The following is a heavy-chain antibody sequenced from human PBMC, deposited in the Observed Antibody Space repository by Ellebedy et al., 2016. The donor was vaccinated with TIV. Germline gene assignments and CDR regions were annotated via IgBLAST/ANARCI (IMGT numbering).Heavy chain of an antibody. J-gene: IGHJ4*02. CDR2: ITGMFRTV. Sequence: SVKVSCKASGGTFNSHAISWVRQAPGQGLEWTGGITGMFRTVNYAQKFQGRVTITADEFMTTAYLELISLRSEDTAVYYCARGGAYYHRYFDDWGQGTLVTVSS. CDR1: GGTFNSHA. D-gene: IGHD3-10*01. V-gene: IGHV1-69*13. CDR3: ARGGAYYHRYFDD.